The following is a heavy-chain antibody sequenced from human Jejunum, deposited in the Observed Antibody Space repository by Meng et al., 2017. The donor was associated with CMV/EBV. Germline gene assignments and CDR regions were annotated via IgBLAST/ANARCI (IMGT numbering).Heavy chain of an antibody. CDR3: ARGRCTRTTCYTGTFDS. Sequence: GSPWWSWVRQSPGKGLEWIGDVSPTQSIHYNPSLASRVTMSGDRSKNQFSLRLTSVTAADTAVYYCARGRCTRTTCYTGTFDSWGQGTLVTVSS. D-gene: IGHD2-2*02. CDR1: GSPW. CDR2: VSPTQSI. J-gene: IGHJ4*02. V-gene: IGHV4-4*02.